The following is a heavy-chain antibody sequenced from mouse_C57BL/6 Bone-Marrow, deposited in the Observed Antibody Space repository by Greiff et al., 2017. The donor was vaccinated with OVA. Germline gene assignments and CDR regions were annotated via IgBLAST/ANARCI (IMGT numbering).Heavy chain of an antibody. V-gene: IGHV7-1*01. CDR1: GFTFSDFY. CDR2: SRNKANVYTT. CDR3: ARDAYSNWYFDV. J-gene: IGHJ1*03. Sequence: EVKVVESGGGLVQSGRSLRLSCATSGFTFSDFYMEWVRQAPGKGLEWIAASRNKANVYTTEYSASVKGRFIVSRDTSQSILYLQMNALRAEDTAIYYCARDAYSNWYFDVWGTGTTVTVSS.